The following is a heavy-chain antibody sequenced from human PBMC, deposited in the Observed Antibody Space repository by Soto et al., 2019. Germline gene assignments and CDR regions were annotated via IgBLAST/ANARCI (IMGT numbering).Heavy chain of an antibody. Sequence: SGGALVQPGGSLRLSCVASGFTFSKFEMIWVRQAPGKGLEWLSYITGSGNAQHYANSVTGRFTISRDNAKNSLYLQLSGVRVDDTAVYYCARDNEAGGIGWFAPWGQGTLVTVSS. J-gene: IGHJ5*02. V-gene: IGHV3-48*03. CDR3: ARDNEAGGIGWFAP. CDR2: ITGSGNAQ. D-gene: IGHD2-8*01. CDR1: GFTFSKFE.